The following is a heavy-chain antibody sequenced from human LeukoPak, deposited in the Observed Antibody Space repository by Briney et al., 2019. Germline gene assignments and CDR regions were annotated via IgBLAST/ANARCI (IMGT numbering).Heavy chain of an antibody. CDR2: ISGSGGST. D-gene: IGHD4-11*01. CDR1: GFTFSSYA. CDR3: AKDRRSTVKPLTYYFDY. Sequence: GGSLRLSCAASGFTFSSYAMSWVRQAPGKGLEWVSAISGSGGSTYYADSVKGRFTISRDNSKNTLYLQMNSLRAEDTAVYYCAKDRRSTVKPLTYYFDYWGQGTLVTVSS. J-gene: IGHJ4*02. V-gene: IGHV3-23*01.